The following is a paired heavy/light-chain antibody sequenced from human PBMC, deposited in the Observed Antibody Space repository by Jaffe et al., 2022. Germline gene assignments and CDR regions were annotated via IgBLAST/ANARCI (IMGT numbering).Light chain of an antibody. CDR2: GAS. Sequence: EIVLTQSPGTLSLSPGERATLSCRASQSVSSNYLAWYQQKPGQAPRLLIYGASSRATGIPDRFSGSGSGTDFTLTISRLEPEDFAVYYCQQYGRSPLTFGGGTKMEIK. CDR1: QSVSSNY. CDR3: QQYGRSPLT. V-gene: IGKV3-20*01. J-gene: IGKJ4*01.
Heavy chain of an antibody. V-gene: IGHV3-23*01. CDR1: GFTFSSYA. CDR3: ARGVCTNCYLFYMDV. CDR2: ISGSGGTT. J-gene: IGHJ6*03. D-gene: IGHD2-2*01. Sequence: EVQLLESGGGLVQPGGSLRLSCAASGFTFSSYAMSWVRRAPGKGLEWVSSISGSGGTTAYADSLRGRFTISRDNSKNTLYLQMNSLRAEDTAVYYCARGVCTNCYLFYMDVWGKGTTVAVSS.